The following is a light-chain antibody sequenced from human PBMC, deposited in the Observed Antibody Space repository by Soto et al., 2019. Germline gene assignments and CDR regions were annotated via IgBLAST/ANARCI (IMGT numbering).Light chain of an antibody. J-gene: IGKJ4*01. V-gene: IGKV3-11*01. CDR3: QQRKT. Sequence: ELVLTQSQAPLSLSPGARATLSCSASQSVSSSLAWYQQKPGQAPRLLISDASSRATGVPARFSGSGSGTDFTLTISNLEPADFAVYYCQQRKTFGGGTKVDI. CDR1: QSVSSS. CDR2: DAS.